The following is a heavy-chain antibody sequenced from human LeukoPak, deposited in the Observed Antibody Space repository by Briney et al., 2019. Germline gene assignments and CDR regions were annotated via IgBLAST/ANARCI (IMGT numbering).Heavy chain of an antibody. CDR3: ARVELGGYSYGSDY. Sequence: ASVRVSCKASGYTFTSYGISWVRQAPGQGLEWMGWISAYNGNTNYAQKLQGRVTMTTDTSTSTAYMELRSLRSDDTAVYYCARVELGGYSYGSDYWGQGTLVTVSS. CDR1: GYTFTSYG. D-gene: IGHD5-18*01. V-gene: IGHV1-18*01. CDR2: ISAYNGNT. J-gene: IGHJ4*02.